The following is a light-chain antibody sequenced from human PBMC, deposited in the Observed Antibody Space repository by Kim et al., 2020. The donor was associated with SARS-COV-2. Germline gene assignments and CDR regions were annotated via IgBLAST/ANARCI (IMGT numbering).Light chain of an antibody. J-gene: IGLJ2*01. V-gene: IGLV3-19*01. CDR1: SLRRYY. Sequence: SSELTQDPAVSVALGLTVRLTCKGDSLRRYYVSLYQQKPGQAPVLVINGKNNRPSGIPDRLSGSRSGNTASFTITDTQAEDGADYNRNCRGSRGNHVVFG. CDR3: NCRGSRGNHVV. CDR2: GKN.